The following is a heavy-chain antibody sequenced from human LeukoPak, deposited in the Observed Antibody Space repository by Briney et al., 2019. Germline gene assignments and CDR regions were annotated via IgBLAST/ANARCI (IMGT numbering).Heavy chain of an antibody. V-gene: IGHV3-48*03. CDR1: GFTFSSYE. CDR3: ARDRRGYSGYDSGLWD. D-gene: IGHD5-12*01. J-gene: IGHJ4*02. CDR2: ISSSGSTI. Sequence: PGGSLRLSCAASGFTFSSYEMNWVRQAPGKGLEWVSYISSSGSTIYYADSVKGRFTISRDNAKNSLYLQMNSLRAEDTAVYYCARDRRGYSGYDSGLWDWGQGTLVTVSS.